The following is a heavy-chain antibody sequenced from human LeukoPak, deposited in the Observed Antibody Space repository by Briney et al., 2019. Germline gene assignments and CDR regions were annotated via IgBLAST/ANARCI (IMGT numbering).Heavy chain of an antibody. CDR1: GFPFSTYA. CDR2: IRGSDGST. V-gene: IGHV3-23*01. J-gene: IGHJ4*02. CDR3: AKDVYGDYGGLDY. D-gene: IGHD4-17*01. Sequence: QSGGSLRLSCAASGFPFSTYAMSWVRQAPGKGLEWVSSIRGSDGSTYYADPVKGRFAISRDNSKNTLYLQMNSLRAEDTAVYYCAKDVYGDYGGLDYWGQGTLVTVSS.